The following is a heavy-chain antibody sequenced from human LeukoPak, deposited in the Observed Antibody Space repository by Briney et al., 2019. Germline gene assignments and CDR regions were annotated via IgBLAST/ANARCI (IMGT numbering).Heavy chain of an antibody. CDR1: GFTFSSYA. CDR2: ISYDGSNK. J-gene: IGHJ4*02. D-gene: IGHD3-10*01. CDR3: ARDLRSSGATMVRGPYYFDY. V-gene: IGHV3-30-3*01. Sequence: GGSLRLSCAASGFTFSSYAMHWVRQAPGKGLEWVAVISYDGSNKYYADSVKGRFTISRDNSKNTLYLQMNSLRAEDTAVYYCARDLRSSGATMVRGPYYFDYWGQGTLVTVSS.